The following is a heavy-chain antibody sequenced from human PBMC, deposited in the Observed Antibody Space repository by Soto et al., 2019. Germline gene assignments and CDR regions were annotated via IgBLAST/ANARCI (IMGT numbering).Heavy chain of an antibody. V-gene: IGHV1-3*01. CDR3: ARVVFAATKVNYYYYGMDV. CDR2: INAGNGNT. J-gene: IGHJ6*02. CDR1: GYTFTSYA. D-gene: IGHD4-17*01. Sequence: GASVKVSCKASGYTFTSYAMHWVRQAPGQRLEWMGWINAGNGNTKYSQKFQGRVTITRDTSASTAYMELSSLRSEDTAVYYCARVVFAATKVNYYYYGMDVWGQGTTVTVSS.